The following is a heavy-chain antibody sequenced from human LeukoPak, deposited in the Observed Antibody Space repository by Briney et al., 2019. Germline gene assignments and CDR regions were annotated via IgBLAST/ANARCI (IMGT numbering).Heavy chain of an antibody. CDR3: ARGYDSSGFFSD. CDR1: GYTFNSNA. D-gene: IGHD3-22*01. CDR2: IDTNTGNP. Sequence: AASVKVSCKASGYTFNSNAINWVRQAPGQGLEWMGWIDTNTGNPTYAQGLTGRFVFSLDTSVSTAYLQINSLKAEDTGEYFCARGYDSSGFFSDWGQGTLVTVSS. V-gene: IGHV7-4-1*02. J-gene: IGHJ4*02.